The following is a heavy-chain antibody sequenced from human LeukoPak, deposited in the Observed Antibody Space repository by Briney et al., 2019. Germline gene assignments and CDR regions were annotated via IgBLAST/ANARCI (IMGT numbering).Heavy chain of an antibody. CDR2: INPSGGST. V-gene: IGHV1-46*01. J-gene: IGHJ4*02. D-gene: IGHD4-17*01. CDR1: GYTFTSYY. Sequence: ASVKVSCKASGYTFTSYYMHWVRQAPGQGLEWMGIINPSGGSTSYAQKFQGRVTMTRDTSMSTVYMELSSLRSEDTAVYYCARDYFPWVTTYTQLIDYWGQGTLVTVSS. CDR3: ARDYFPWVTTYTQLIDY.